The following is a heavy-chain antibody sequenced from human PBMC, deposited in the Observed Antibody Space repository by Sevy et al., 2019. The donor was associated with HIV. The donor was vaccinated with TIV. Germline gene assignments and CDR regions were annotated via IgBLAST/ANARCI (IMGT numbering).Heavy chain of an antibody. CDR2: ISYDGSNK. V-gene: IGHV3-30*04. CDR3: ARDPVEMARSRYGMDV. CDR1: GFTFRNYA. D-gene: IGHD5-12*01. Sequence: GGSLRLSCAASGFTFRNYAMHWVRQAPGKGLEWVAVISYDGSNKNYADSVKGRLTISRDNSKNTLYLQINSLRGEDTAVYYCARDPVEMARSRYGMDVWGQGTTVTVSS. J-gene: IGHJ6*02.